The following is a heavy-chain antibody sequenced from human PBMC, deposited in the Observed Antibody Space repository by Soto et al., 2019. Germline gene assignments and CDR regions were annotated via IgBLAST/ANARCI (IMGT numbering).Heavy chain of an antibody. V-gene: IGHV4-30-2*01. D-gene: IGHD5-12*01. CDR3: ARGRDGYKFDY. CDR1: GGSISSGGYS. J-gene: IGHJ4*02. CDR2: IYHSGST. Sequence: KPSETLSLTCAVSGGSISSGGYSWSWIRQPPGKGLEWIGYIYHSGSTYYNPSLKSRVTISVDRSKNQFSLKLSSVTAADTAVYYCARGRDGYKFDYWGQGTLVTVSS.